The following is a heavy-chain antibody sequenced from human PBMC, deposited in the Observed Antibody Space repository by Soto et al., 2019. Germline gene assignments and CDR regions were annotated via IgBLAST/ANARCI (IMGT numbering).Heavy chain of an antibody. CDR2: INHAGHT. Sequence: QVQLQQWGAGLLKPSETLSLTCAIHNGAFSSSYWSWICQSPQRGLEWRGEINHAGHTKYNPSLKGRVTISADTSKNQFSLSLTSVSSAERAIYFCATAGYFSSWGQGTLVTVSS. V-gene: IGHV4-34*01. D-gene: IGHD2-21*01. CDR3: ATAGYFSS. CDR1: NGAFSSSY. J-gene: IGHJ5*02.